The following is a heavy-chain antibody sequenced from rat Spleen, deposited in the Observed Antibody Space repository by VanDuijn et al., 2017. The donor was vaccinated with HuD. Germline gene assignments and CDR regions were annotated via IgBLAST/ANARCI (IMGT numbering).Heavy chain of an antibody. CDR3: ARPNAYYGYNNVMDV. CDR2: IIYDGSST. Sequence: EVQLVESGGGLVQPGRSMKLSCAASGFTFSSFAMAWVRQSPKKGLEWVATIIYDGSSTYYRDSVKGRFTTSRDNAKSTLYLQMNSLRSEDTATYYCARPNAYYGYNNVMDVWGQGASVTVSS. CDR1: GFTFSSFA. J-gene: IGHJ4*01. V-gene: IGHV5-22*01. D-gene: IGHD1-9*01.